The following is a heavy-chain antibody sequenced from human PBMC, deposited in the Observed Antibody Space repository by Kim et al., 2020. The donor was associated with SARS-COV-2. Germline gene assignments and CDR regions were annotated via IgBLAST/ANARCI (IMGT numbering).Heavy chain of an antibody. Sequence: SANPVTGRFTISRDNSKNTLYLQMNSLRAEDTAVYYCARDLSAPGAMYGYWGQGTLVTVSS. V-gene: IGHV3-30*01. D-gene: IGHD2-2*01. J-gene: IGHJ4*02. CDR3: ARDLSAPGAMYGY.